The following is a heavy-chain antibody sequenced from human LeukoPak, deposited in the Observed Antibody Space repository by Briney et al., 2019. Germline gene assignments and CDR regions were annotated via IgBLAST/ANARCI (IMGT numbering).Heavy chain of an antibody. CDR1: GFIFSSYW. D-gene: IGHD1-26*01. CDR3: TREPRAGNYYYYGMDV. J-gene: IGHJ6*02. V-gene: IGHV3-7*01. Sequence: PGGSLSLSCAASGFIFSSYWMRWVRQARGEGRECVANIKQEGSEKYYVHSVKGRFTLSRDNAKNSLYLQMNSLRDEETAVYYCTREPRAGNYYYYGMDVWGQGTTVTVSS. CDR2: IKQEGSEK.